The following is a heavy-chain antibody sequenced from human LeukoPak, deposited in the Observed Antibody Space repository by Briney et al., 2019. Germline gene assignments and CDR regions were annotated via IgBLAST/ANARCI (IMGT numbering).Heavy chain of an antibody. CDR2: IYPGDSDT. V-gene: IGHV5-51*01. J-gene: IGHJ4*02. CDR3: ARPQRGYSYGPDY. Sequence: GESPKISCKGPGYSFTSYWIGWVRQMPGKGLEWMGIIYPGDSDTRYSPSFQGQVTVSADKSISTAYLQWSSLKASDTAMYYCARPQRGYSYGPDYWGQGTLVTVSS. CDR1: GYSFTSYW. D-gene: IGHD5-18*01.